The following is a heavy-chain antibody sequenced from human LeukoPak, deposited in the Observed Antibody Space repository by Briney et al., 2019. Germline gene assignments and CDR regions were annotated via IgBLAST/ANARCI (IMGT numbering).Heavy chain of an antibody. CDR2: IYHSGST. D-gene: IGHD3-3*01. CDR1: GGSISSSNW. J-gene: IGHJ6*03. CDR3: ARGKGVAIFGEVRPHRPYYMDV. Sequence: PSETLSLTCAVSGGSISSSNWWSWVRQPPGKGLEWIGEIYHSGSTNYNPSLKSRVTISVDTSKNQFSLKLNSVTAADTAFYYCARGKGVAIFGEVRPHRPYYMDVWGKGTTVTVSS. V-gene: IGHV4-4*02.